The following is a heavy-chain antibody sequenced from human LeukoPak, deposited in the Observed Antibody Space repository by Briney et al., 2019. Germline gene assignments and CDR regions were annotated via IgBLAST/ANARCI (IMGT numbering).Heavy chain of an antibody. CDR1: GGSFSGYY. CDR3: ARLPYYYGSGGYSY. D-gene: IGHD3-10*01. V-gene: IGHV4-34*01. Sequence: SETLSLTCAVYGGSFSGYYWSWIRQPPGKGLEWIGEINHSGSTNYNPSLKSRVTISVDTSKNQFSLKLSSVTAADTAVYYCARLPYYYGSGGYSYWGQGTLVTVSS. J-gene: IGHJ4*02. CDR2: INHSGST.